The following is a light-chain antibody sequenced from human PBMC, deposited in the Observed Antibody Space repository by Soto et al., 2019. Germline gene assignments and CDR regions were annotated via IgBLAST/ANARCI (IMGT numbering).Light chain of an antibody. J-gene: IGKJ1*01. CDR3: QQYGSSPWT. Sequence: EIVLTQSPGTLSLSPGERATLSCRASQSVSSSYLAWYQQKPGQAPRPLIYGASSRAIDIPDRFSGSGSGTDFTLTISRLEPEDFEVYYCQQYGSSPWTFCQGTKVEIK. V-gene: IGKV3-20*01. CDR2: GAS. CDR1: QSVSSSY.